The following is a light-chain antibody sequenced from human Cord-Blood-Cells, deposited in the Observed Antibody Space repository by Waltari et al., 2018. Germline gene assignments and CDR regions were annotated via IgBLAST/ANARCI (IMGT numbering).Light chain of an antibody. Sequence: QSVLTQPPSASGTPGQRVTISCSGSSSNIGRNTGNWYQQLRGTAPNLLIYRNKQRQSGVPVRYSGSKCGTSASLAFSGRRSEDEVDYYCGALEARLNGLLFCGGTKLTLL. J-gene: IGLJ3*02. CDR2: RNK. V-gene: IGLV1-44*01. CDR1: SSNIGRNT. CDR3: GALEARLNGLL.